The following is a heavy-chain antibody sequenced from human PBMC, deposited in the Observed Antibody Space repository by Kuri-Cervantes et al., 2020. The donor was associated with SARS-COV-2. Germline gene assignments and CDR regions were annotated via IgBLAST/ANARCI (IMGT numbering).Heavy chain of an antibody. CDR1: GGSIRSGAYY. D-gene: IGHD4-23*01. Sequence: SETLSLTCSVSGGSIRSGAYYCHWIRHRPRKGLEWIGNIYYNGVTYYNPSLKSRVTISVDTSKNQFSLKLSSMTAADTAVYYCATDKPSYGGNGYLQLWGQGTLVTVSS. CDR2: IYYNGVT. CDR3: ATDKPSYGGNGYLQL. J-gene: IGHJ1*01. V-gene: IGHV4-31*03.